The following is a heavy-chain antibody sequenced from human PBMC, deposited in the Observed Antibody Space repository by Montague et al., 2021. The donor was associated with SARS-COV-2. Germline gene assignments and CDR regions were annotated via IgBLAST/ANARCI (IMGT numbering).Heavy chain of an antibody. CDR1: GFTFSNFG. Sequence: SLRLSCAASGFTFSNFGMHWVRQPPGKGLEWVALISYDGSNKHYADSVKGRFTISRDNSKNTLYLQMNSLRAEDTAVYHCAKDWGFWGGCGNDYPMDVWGQGNLVTVSS. CDR3: AKDWGFWGGCGNDYPMDV. CDR2: ISYDGSNK. J-gene: IGHJ6*02. V-gene: IGHV3-30*18. D-gene: IGHD4-11*01.